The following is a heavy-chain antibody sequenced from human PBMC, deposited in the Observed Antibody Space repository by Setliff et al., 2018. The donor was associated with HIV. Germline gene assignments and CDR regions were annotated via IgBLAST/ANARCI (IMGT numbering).Heavy chain of an antibody. D-gene: IGHD5-12*01. J-gene: IGHJ4*02. V-gene: IGHV4-39*07. CDR2: INHSGST. CDR3: ARDNHGFPVD. Sequence: SETLSLTCNVSGDSISSGFYFWSWIRQSPGKGLEWIGEINHSGSTNYNPSLKSRVTISVDTSKKQFSLSLSSVTGADTAVYYCARDNHGFPVDWGRGTLVTVS. CDR1: GDSISSGFYF.